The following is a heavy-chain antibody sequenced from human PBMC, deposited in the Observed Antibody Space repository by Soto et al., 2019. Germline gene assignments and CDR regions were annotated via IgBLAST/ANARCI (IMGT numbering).Heavy chain of an antibody. D-gene: IGHD3-9*01. V-gene: IGHV4-59*01. CDR2: IYYSGST. J-gene: IGHJ6*02. CDR3: AREKIFGPTDV. CDR1: GGSISSYY. Sequence: ASETLSLTCTVSGGSISSYYWSWIRQPPGKGLEWIGYIYYSGSTNYNPSLKSRVTISVDTSKNQFSLKLSSVTAADTAVYYCAREKIFGPTDVWGQGTTVTVSS.